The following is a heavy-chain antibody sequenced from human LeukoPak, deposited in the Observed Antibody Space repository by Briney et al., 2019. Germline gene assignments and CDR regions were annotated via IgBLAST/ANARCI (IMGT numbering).Heavy chain of an antibody. V-gene: IGHV4-39*01. CDR3: ASLSIAAAGKFDY. Sequence: SETLSLTCTVSGASISSSSYYWGWIRQPPGKGLEWIGSIYYSGSTYYNPSLKSRVTISVDTSKNQFSLKLSSVTAADTAVYYCASLSIAAAGKFDYWGQGTLVTVSS. CDR2: IYYSGST. D-gene: IGHD6-13*01. J-gene: IGHJ4*02. CDR1: GASISSSSYY.